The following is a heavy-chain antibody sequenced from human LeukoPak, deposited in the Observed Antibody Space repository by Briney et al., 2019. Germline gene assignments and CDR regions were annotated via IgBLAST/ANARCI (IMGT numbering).Heavy chain of an antibody. CDR2: ISSSSSYI. D-gene: IGHD2-2*01. J-gene: IGHJ6*03. Sequence: GGSLRLSCAASGFTFSSNSMNWVRQAPGKGLEWVSSISSSSSYIYYADSVKGRFTISRDNAKNSLYLQMNSLRAEDTAVYYCTTAPVVVPAAMFYYYYYYMDVWGKGTTVTISS. CDR3: TTAPVVVPAAMFYYYYYYMDV. CDR1: GFTFSSNS. V-gene: IGHV3-21*01.